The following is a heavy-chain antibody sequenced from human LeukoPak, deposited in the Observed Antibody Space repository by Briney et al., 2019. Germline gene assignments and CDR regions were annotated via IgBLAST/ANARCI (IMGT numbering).Heavy chain of an antibody. Sequence: WASVKVSCKASGGTFSSYAISWVRQAPGQGLEWMGRIIPILGIANYAQKFQGRVTITADKSTSTAYMELSSLRSEDTAVYYCAREGCAWYDSSGFCSGTDYWGRGTLVTVSS. CDR1: GGTFSSYA. CDR2: IIPILGIA. V-gene: IGHV1-69*04. CDR3: AREGCAWYDSSGFCSGTDY. D-gene: IGHD3-22*01. J-gene: IGHJ4*02.